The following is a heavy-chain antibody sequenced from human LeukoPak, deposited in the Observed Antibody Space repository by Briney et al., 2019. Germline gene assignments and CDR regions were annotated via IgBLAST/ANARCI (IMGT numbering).Heavy chain of an antibody. D-gene: IGHD3-9*01. J-gene: IGHJ4*02. Sequence: KTSETLSLTCTVSGGSMSGYFWSWIRQPPGKGLEWIGYIYYSGSTNYNPSLKSRVTISVDTSKNQFSLKLSSVTAADTAVYYCARGATTYYDILTALPHFDYWGQGTLVTVSS. V-gene: IGHV4-59*01. CDR2: IYYSGST. CDR1: GGSMSGYF. CDR3: ARGATTYYDILTALPHFDY.